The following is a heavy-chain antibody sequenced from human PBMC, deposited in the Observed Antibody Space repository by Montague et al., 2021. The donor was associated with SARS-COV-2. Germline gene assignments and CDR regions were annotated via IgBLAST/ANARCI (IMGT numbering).Heavy chain of an antibody. CDR3: ARGLDHNKGGDY. J-gene: IGHJ4*02. Sequence: SETLSLTCDVDSGPLTAYYWSCARQPPRKELDWIGEIHPYEHTSYNPSLMSRVTLSLGTSSNPFSLKLTSVTAADTAVYYCARGLDHNKGGDYWGQGILVIVSS. CDR2: IHPYEHT. CDR1: SGPLTAYY. V-gene: IGHV4-34*01. D-gene: IGHD3-16*01.